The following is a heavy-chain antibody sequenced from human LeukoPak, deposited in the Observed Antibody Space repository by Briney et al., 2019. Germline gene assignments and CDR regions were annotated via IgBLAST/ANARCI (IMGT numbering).Heavy chain of an antibody. D-gene: IGHD3-22*01. V-gene: IGHV4-39*01. J-gene: IGHJ3*02. CDR2: IYYSGST. CDR3: ARRRDYYDSSGGGAFDI. Sequence: SETLPLTCTVSGGSISSSSYYWGWIRQPPGKGLEWIGSIYYSGSTYYNPSLKSRVTISVDTSKNQFSLKLSSVTAADTAVYYCARRRDYYDSSGGGAFDIWGQGTMVTVSS. CDR1: GGSISSSSYY.